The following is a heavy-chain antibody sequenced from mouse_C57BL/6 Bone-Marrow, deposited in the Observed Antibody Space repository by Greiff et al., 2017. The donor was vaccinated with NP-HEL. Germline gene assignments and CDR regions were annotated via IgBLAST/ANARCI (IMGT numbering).Heavy chain of an antibody. Sequence: QVQLQQSGAELAKPGASVKLSCKASGYTFTSYWMHWVKQRPGQGLEWIGYINPSSGYTKYNQKFKDKATLTADKSSSTAYMQLSSLTYEDSAVYYCARRFITTVVGFDYWGQGTTLTVSS. J-gene: IGHJ2*01. V-gene: IGHV1-7*01. D-gene: IGHD1-1*01. CDR1: GYTFTSYW. CDR3: ARRFITTVVGFDY. CDR2: INPSSGYT.